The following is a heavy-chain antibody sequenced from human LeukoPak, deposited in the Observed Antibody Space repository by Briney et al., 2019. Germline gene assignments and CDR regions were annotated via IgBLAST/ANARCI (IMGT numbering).Heavy chain of an antibody. CDR3: ARDYGGHGEYFDF. J-gene: IGHJ4*02. Sequence: PGGSLRLSCVASGFTFSNYNINWVRQAPGKGLEWVSYISSSGSSIYFADSVKGRFTISRDNAKNSLFLQMNSLRDEDTAAYYCARDYGGHGEYFDFWGQGTLVTVSS. CDR1: GFTFSNYN. CDR2: ISSSGSSI. D-gene: IGHD4-23*01. V-gene: IGHV3-48*02.